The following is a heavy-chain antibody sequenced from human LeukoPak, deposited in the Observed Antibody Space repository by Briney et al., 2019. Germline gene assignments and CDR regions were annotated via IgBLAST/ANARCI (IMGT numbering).Heavy chain of an antibody. D-gene: IGHD2-2*01. V-gene: IGHV3-11*06. J-gene: IGHJ4*02. CDR3: ARSSNYAGDY. CDR2: TRSSNGYT. Sequence: GGSLRLSCAASGFTFSDYSMSWIRQAPGKGLECISYTRSSNGYTKYADSVKGRFTISRDNAENSLYLQMNSLRVEDTAVYYCARSSNYAGDYWGQGTLVTVSS. CDR1: GFTFSDYS.